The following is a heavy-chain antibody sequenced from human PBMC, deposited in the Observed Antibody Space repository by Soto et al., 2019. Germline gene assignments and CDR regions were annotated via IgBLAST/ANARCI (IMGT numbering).Heavy chain of an antibody. J-gene: IGHJ4*01. CDR2: INYRGTT. CDR3: ARESYSFGRAFDI. Sequence: QVHLQESGPGLVKPSQTLSLTCTVSGGSINSDGYYWSWIRQHPEKGLEWIGYINYRGTTYYNPSLESRLTISVDTSKNQFSLQLPSVIAADTALYYCARESYSFGRAFDIWGHGTLVTVSS. CDR1: GGSINSDGYY. V-gene: IGHV4-31*03. D-gene: IGHD5-18*01.